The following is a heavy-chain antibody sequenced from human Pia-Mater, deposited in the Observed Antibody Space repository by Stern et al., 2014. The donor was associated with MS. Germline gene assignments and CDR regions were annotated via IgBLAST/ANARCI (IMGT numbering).Heavy chain of an antibody. CDR2: LYPGDSQT. V-gene: IGHV5-51*01. CDR3: ARPSNSGLFLHH. Sequence: VQLVQSGAEVKKPGESLKISCKGSGYNFTTYWIAWVRQMPGRGLEWMGLLYPGDSQTRYSPSFQGHVTMSADTSISTAYLQWSSLKASDTAIYYCARPSNSGLFLHHWGQGTLVTVSS. J-gene: IGHJ1*01. D-gene: IGHD6-19*01. CDR1: GYNFTTYW.